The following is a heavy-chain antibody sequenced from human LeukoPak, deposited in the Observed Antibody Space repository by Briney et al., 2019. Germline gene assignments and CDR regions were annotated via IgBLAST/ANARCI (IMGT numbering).Heavy chain of an antibody. CDR1: GFTFSSYS. CDR2: ISSSSSYI. V-gene: IGHV3-21*01. CDR3: ARDPRLYGSGNYPYFDY. Sequence: PGGSLRLSCAASGFTFSSYSMNWVRQAPGKGLEWVSSISSSSSYIYYADSVKGRFTISRDNAKNSLYLQMNSLRAEDTAVYYCARDPRLYGSGNYPYFDYWGQGTLVTVSS. D-gene: IGHD3-10*01. J-gene: IGHJ4*02.